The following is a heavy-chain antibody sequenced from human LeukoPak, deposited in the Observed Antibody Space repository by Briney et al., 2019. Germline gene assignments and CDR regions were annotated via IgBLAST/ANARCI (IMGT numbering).Heavy chain of an antibody. CDR1: GFTFSGYE. J-gene: IGHJ4*01. V-gene: IGHV3-48*03. CDR2: ISSASSTI. CDR3: ARAVYYSNYLGY. D-gene: IGHD3-10*01. Sequence: GGSLRLSCAVYGFTFSGYEMHWVRQAPGKGLEWVSFISSASSTIYYADSVKGRFTISRDNAKNTLYLQMNSLRAEDTAIYYCARAVYYSNYLGYWGQGTLVTVSS.